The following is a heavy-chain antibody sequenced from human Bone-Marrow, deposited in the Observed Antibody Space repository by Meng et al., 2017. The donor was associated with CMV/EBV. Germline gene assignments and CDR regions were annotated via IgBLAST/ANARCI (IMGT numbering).Heavy chain of an antibody. CDR3: AREIKRLDQLLYRARLDAFDI. Sequence: GESLKISCAASGFTFSGSAIHWVRQASGKGLEWVGRIKTKSDKYATAYGASVNGRFTISRDDSKSTAFLQMNSLKSDDTAVYYCAREIKRLDQLLYRARLDAFDIWGQGTMVTVSS. D-gene: IGHD2-2*02. V-gene: IGHV3-73*01. CDR1: GFTFSGSA. CDR2: IKTKSDKYAT. J-gene: IGHJ3*02.